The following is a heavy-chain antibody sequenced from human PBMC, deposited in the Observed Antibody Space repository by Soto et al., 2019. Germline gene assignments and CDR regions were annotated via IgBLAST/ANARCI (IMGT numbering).Heavy chain of an antibody. CDR2: IFYSGST. CDR3: AREPLIRGVRYYFDY. D-gene: IGHD3-10*01. Sequence: PSETLSLTCTVSGDSISSGSYCWTWVRQRPGTGLEWMGYIFYSGSTSYNPSLRSRLSMSVDTSKNEFSLKLSSVTAADTAVYYCAREPLIRGVRYYFDYWGRGTLVTVSS. V-gene: IGHV4-31*03. J-gene: IGHJ4*02. CDR1: GDSISSGSYC.